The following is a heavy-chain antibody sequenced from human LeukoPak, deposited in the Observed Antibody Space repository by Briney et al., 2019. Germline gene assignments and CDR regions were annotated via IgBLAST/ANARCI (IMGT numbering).Heavy chain of an antibody. CDR3: ARSLHYYGSGSYYNGWFDP. CDR1: GYTFTGYY. CDR2: INPNSGGT. Sequence: ASVKVSCKASGYTFTGYYMHWVRQAPGQGLEWMGWINPNSGGTNYAQKFQGRVTMTRDTSISTAYMELSRLRSDDTAVYYCARSLHYYGSGSYYNGWFDPWGQGTLVTVSS. J-gene: IGHJ5*02. D-gene: IGHD3-10*01. V-gene: IGHV1-2*02.